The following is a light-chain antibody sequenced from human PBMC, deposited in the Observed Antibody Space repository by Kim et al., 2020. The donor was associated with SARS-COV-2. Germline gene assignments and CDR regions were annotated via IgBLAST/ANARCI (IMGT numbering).Light chain of an antibody. V-gene: IGLV3-21*04. CDR2: YDS. CDR3: QVWDSSSDHWV. CDR1: NIGSKS. J-gene: IGLJ3*02. Sequence: SYELTQPLSVSVAPGKTARITCGGNNIGSKSVHWYQQKPGQAPVLVIYYDSDRPSGIPERFSGSNSGNTATLTISRVEAGDEADYYCQVWDSSSDHWVFGGGTKLTVL.